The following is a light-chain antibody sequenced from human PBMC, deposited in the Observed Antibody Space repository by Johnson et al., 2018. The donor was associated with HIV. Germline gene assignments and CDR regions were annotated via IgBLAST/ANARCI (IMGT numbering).Light chain of an antibody. V-gene: IGLV1-51*02. J-gene: IGLJ1*01. CDR3: GTWDSSLSAGDNHV. CDR1: SSNIGNNY. Sequence: QSVLTQPPSVSAAPGQKVTISCSGSSSNIGNNYVSWYQQLPGTAPKLLIYEDTKRPSGIPDRFSGSKSGTSATLGITGLQTGDEADYYCGTWDSSLSAGDNHVFGTGTKVTVL. CDR2: EDT.